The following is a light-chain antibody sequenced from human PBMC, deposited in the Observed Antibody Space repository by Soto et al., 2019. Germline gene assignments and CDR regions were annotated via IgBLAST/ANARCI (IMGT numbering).Light chain of an antibody. CDR3: QQYSSSSLFT. Sequence: DIQLTPSPSTLSASVGDRVTITCRASQNVSTWLAWYQQKPGKATQLLIYDASTLKTGVPSRFSGSGSGTDFTLTISSLQPDDFATYYCQQYSSSSLFTFGPGTKVDI. CDR2: DAS. J-gene: IGKJ3*01. CDR1: QNVSTW. V-gene: IGKV1-5*01.